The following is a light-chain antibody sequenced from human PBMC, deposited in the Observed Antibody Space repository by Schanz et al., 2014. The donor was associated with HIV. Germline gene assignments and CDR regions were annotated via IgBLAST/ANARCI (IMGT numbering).Light chain of an antibody. J-gene: IGLJ3*02. CDR2: DVS. Sequence: QSALTQPRSVSGSPGQSVTISCTGTSSDVGGYNYVSWYQHHPGKAPKLLIYDVSDRPSGVSNRFSGSKSGNTASLSISGLQAEDEADYYCSSYTSSSTRVFGGGTKLTVL. CDR3: SSYTSSSTRV. CDR1: SSDVGGYNY. V-gene: IGLV2-14*03.